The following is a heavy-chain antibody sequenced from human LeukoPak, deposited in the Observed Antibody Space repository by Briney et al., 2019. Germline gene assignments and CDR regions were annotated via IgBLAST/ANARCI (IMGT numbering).Heavy chain of an antibody. V-gene: IGHV3-23*01. CDR1: GFTFSSYE. J-gene: IGHJ3*02. Sequence: PGGSLRLSCAASGFTFSSYEMNWVRQAPGKGLEWVSAISGSGGSTYYADSVKGRFTISRDNSKNTLYLQMNSLRAEDTAVYYCAKRSSGYPRGAFDIWGQGTMVTVSS. CDR2: ISGSGGST. D-gene: IGHD3-22*01. CDR3: AKRSSGYPRGAFDI.